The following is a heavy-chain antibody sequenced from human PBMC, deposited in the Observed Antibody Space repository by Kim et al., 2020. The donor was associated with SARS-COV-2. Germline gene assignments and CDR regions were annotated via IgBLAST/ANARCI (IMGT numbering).Heavy chain of an antibody. CDR3: AKDQLDY. CDR2: GGST. Sequence: GGSTYYAASVKGQSTISGNNSKNTLYLKMNSLRAEDTAVYYCAKDQLDYWGQGTLVTVSS. V-gene: IGHV3-23*01. J-gene: IGHJ4*02.